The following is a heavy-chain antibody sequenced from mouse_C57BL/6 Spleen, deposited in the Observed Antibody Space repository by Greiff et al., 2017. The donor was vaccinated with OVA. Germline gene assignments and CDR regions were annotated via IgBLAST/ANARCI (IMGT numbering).Heavy chain of an antibody. CDR2: IRSKSNNYAT. Sequence: EVKLVESGGGLVQPKGSLKLSCAASGFSFNTYAMNWVRQAPGKGLEWVARIRSKSNNYATYYADSVKDRFTISRDDSESMLYLQMNNLKTEDTAMYYCVRGDWDDYAMDYWGQGTSVTVSS. CDR3: VRGDWDDYAMDY. CDR1: GFSFNTYA. D-gene: IGHD4-1*01. V-gene: IGHV10-1*01. J-gene: IGHJ4*01.